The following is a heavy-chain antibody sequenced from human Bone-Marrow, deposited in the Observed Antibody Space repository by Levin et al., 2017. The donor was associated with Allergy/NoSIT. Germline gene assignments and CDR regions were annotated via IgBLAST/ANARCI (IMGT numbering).Heavy chain of an antibody. CDR1: GFIFDDYT. J-gene: IGHJ1*01. V-gene: IGHV3-43*01. Sequence: GGSLRLSCAASGFIFDDYTMHWVRQVPGKGLEWVSRISWVGSTSYYADSVMGRFIISRDNSKASLHLQMNSLRTEDTALYYCTNVDSSGYGWGQGTLVIVSS. CDR3: TNVDSSGYG. CDR2: ISWVGSTS. D-gene: IGHD3-22*01.